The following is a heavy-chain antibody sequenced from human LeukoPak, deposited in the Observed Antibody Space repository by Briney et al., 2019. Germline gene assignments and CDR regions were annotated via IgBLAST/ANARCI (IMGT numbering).Heavy chain of an antibody. D-gene: IGHD6-19*01. CDR1: GGSISSSNW. V-gene: IGHV4-4*02. J-gene: IGHJ5*02. Sequence: SQTLSLTCAVSGGSISSSNWRSWVRQSPGKGLEWIGEIYHSGSTNYNPSLKSRATVSVDKSKNQSSLKLSSVTAADTAMYYCATRYSSGWFDQWGQGTLITVSS. CDR2: IYHSGST. CDR3: ATRYSSGWFDQ.